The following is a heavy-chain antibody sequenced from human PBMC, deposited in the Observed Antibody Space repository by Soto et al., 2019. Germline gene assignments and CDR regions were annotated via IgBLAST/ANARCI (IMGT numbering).Heavy chain of an antibody. J-gene: IGHJ4*02. CDR3: ARDDAYYYDSSGCPTPFDY. CDR1: GFTFSSYA. CDR2: ISYDGSNK. V-gene: IGHV3-30-3*01. D-gene: IGHD3-22*01. Sequence: QVQLVESGGGVVQPGRSLRLSCAASGFTFSSYAMHWVRQAPGKGLEWVAVISYDGSNKYYADSVKGRFTISRDNSKNTLYLQMNSLRAEDTAVYYCARDDAYYYDSSGCPTPFDYGGQGTMVTVSS.